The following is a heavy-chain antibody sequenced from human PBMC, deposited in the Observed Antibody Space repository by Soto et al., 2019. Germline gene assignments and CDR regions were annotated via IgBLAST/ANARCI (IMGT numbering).Heavy chain of an antibody. V-gene: IGHV1-58*01. D-gene: IGHD1-26*01. J-gene: IGHJ4*02. CDR2: IVVGSGNT. CDR3: AADQDSGSYQD. CDR1: GFTFTSSA. Sequence: QMQLVQSGPEVKKPGTSVKVSCKASGFTFTSSAVQWVRQARGQRLEWIGWIVVGSGNTNYAQRFQERVTITRDMSTSTDHMELSSLRSEDTAVYYCAADQDSGSYQDWGQGTLVTVSS.